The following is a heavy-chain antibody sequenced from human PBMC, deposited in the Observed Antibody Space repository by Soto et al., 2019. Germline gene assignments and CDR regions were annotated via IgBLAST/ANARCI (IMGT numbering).Heavy chain of an antibody. V-gene: IGHV3-33*01. J-gene: IGHJ4*02. Sequence: GGSLRLSCAASGFTFSSFGMHWVRQAPGKGLEWVAIIWYDGSDKYYADSVKGRFTISRDNSKNTLYLQMNSLRAEDTAVYHCAFGNLSYYFDFWGQGTPVTVSS. CDR2: IWYDGSDK. CDR3: AFGNLSYYFDF. CDR1: GFTFSSFG. D-gene: IGHD3-16*01.